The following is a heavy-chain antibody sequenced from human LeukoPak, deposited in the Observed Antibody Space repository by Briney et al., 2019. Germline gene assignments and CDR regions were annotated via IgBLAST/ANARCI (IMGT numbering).Heavy chain of an antibody. CDR3: AKEGYSYGYFFGATPGWFDP. Sequence: SGGSLRLSCAASGFTFSSYAMSWVRQAPGKGLEWVSAISGSGGSTYYADSVKGRFTISRDNSKNTLYLQMNSLRAEDTAVYYCAKEGYSYGYFFGATPGWFDPWGQGTLVTVSS. CDR1: GFTFSSYA. D-gene: IGHD5-18*01. V-gene: IGHV3-23*01. CDR2: ISGSGGST. J-gene: IGHJ5*02.